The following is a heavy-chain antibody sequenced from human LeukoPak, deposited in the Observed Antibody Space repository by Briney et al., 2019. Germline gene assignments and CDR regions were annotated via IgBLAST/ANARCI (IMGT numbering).Heavy chain of an antibody. J-gene: IGHJ4*02. CDR2: IXPIXGST. CDR3: AREDGDYTFSFDY. Sequence: ASXKVSXKAXXXXXXXXXXXXVXXXXXXXXXXMXIIXPIXGSTRYAQKFQXXVTMTRDTSTSTVYMQLSSLRSEDTAVYYCAREDGDYTFSFDYWGQGTLVTVSS. D-gene: IGHD4-17*01. CDR1: XXXXXXXX. V-gene: IGHV1-46*01.